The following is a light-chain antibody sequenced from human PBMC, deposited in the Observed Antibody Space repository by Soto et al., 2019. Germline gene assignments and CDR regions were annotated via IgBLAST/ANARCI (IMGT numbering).Light chain of an antibody. CDR1: QSVLYSSNNKNY. V-gene: IGKV4-1*01. CDR2: WAS. CDR3: QQYHSTPRT. J-gene: IGKJ1*01. Sequence: DIVMTQSPDSLAVSLGERATINCKSSQSVLYSSNNKNYLAWYQQKPGQPPKLLIFWASSRNSGVPDRFSGSGSGTDFTLTISSLQAEAVAVYYCQQYHSTPRTFGQGTKVEIK.